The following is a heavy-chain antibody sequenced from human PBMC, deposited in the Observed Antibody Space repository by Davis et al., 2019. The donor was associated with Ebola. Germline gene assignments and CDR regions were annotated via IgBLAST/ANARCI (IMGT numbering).Heavy chain of an antibody. Sequence: ESPNISFASSGFPFSSYAMSWVRQAPGKGLEWVSAIRGSGGSTYYADSVKGRFTISRDNYKNTLYLQMNSLRAEDTDVYYCAKGYCSGGSCYRFDYWGQGTLVTVSS. J-gene: IGHJ4*02. V-gene: IGHV3-23*01. CDR2: IRGSGGST. D-gene: IGHD2-15*01. CDR3: AKGYCSGGSCYRFDY. CDR1: GFPFSSYA.